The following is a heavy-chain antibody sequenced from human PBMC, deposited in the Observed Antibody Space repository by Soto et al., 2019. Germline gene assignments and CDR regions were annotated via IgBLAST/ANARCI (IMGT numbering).Heavy chain of an antibody. V-gene: IGHV1-2*02. J-gene: IGHJ6*02. D-gene: IGHD3-10*01. Sequence: ASVKASCKASGYTFTGYYMHWVRQAPGQGLEWMGWINPNSGGTNYAQKFQGRVTMTRDTSISTAYMELSRLRSDDTAVYYCARGEVLLWFGELQNYYGMDVWGQGTTVTVSS. CDR2: INPNSGGT. CDR3: ARGEVLLWFGELQNYYGMDV. CDR1: GYTFTGYY.